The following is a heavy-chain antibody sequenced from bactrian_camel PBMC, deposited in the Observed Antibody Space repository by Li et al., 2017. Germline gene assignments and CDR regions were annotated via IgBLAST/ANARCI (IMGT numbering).Heavy chain of an antibody. J-gene: IGHJ6*01. Sequence: VQLVESGGDLVRPGGSLRLSCAASGFTFSDYTMTWVRQAPGKGLEWVSDINSSGRSTNYADSVKGRFTISKDNALNTLYLQMNSLKPEDTAMYYCAARLAFGRDWSLEPRDFGYWGQGTQVTVS. D-gene: IGHD7*01. V-gene: IGHV3S42*01. CDR2: INSSGRST. CDR3: AARLAFGRDWSLEPRDFGY. CDR1: GFTFSDYT.